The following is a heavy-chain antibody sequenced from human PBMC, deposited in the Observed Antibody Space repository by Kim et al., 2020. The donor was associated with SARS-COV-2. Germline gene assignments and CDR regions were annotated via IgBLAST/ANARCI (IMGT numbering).Heavy chain of an antibody. CDR3: ARHVDATGGSYPYYYYGMDV. Sequence: SETLSLTCTVSGGSISSSSYYWGWIRQPPGKGLEWIGSIYYSGSTYYNPSLKSRVTISVDTSKNQFSLKLSSVTAADTAVYYCARHVDATGGSYPYYYYGMDVWGQGTTVTVSS. CDR1: GGSISSSSYY. V-gene: IGHV4-39*01. J-gene: IGHJ6*02. D-gene: IGHD1-26*01. CDR2: IYYSGST.